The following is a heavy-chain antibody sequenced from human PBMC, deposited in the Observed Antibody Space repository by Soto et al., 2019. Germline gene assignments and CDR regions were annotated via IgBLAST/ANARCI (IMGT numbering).Heavy chain of an antibody. J-gene: IGHJ3*02. CDR2: IIPIFGTA. CDR1: GGTFSSYA. Sequence: AASVKVSCKASGGTFSSYAISWVRQAPGQGLEWMGGIIPIFGTANYAQKFQGRVTITADKSTSTAYMELSSLRSEDTAVYYCARDPPVVGSSWPDAFDIWGQGTMVTVSS. V-gene: IGHV1-69*06. CDR3: ARDPPVVGSSWPDAFDI. D-gene: IGHD6-13*01.